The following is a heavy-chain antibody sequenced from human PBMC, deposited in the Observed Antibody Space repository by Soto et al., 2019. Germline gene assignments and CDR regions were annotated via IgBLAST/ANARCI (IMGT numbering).Heavy chain of an antibody. CDR2: ISAYNGNT. J-gene: IGHJ4*02. V-gene: IGHV1-18*01. Sequence: GASVKVSCKASGYTFTSYGISWVRQAPGQGLEWMGWISAYNGNTNYAQKLQGRVTMTTDTSTSTAYMGLRSLRSDDTAVYYCASATYDFWSGSEGRYYFDYWGQGTLVTVSS. D-gene: IGHD3-3*01. CDR3: ASATYDFWSGSEGRYYFDY. CDR1: GYTFTSYG.